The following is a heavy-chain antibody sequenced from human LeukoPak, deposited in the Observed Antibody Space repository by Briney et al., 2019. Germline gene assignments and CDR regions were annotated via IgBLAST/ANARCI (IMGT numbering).Heavy chain of an antibody. V-gene: IGHV3-23*01. D-gene: IGHD1-26*01. J-gene: IGHJ6*02. CDR3: AKDSGRRRYYYYGMDV. CDR2: ISGSGGST. CDR1: GFTFSSYS. Sequence: QTGGSLRLSCAASGFTFSSYSMNWVRQAPGKGLEWVSAISGSGGSTYYADSVKGRFTISRDNSKNTLYLQMNSLRAEDTAVYYCAKDSGRRRYYYYGMDVWGQGTTVTVSS.